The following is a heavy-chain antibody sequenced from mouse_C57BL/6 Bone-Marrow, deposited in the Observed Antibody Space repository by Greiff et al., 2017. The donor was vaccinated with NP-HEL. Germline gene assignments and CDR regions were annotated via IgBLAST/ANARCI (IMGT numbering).Heavy chain of an antibody. Sequence: VQLQQSGAELARPGASVKLSCKASGYTFTSYGISWVKQRTGQGLEWIGEIYPRSGNTYYNEKFKGKATLTADKSSSTAYMELRSLTSEDSAVYFCARRGRYCAWFAYWGQGTLVTVSA. D-gene: IGHD1-1*01. CDR2: IYPRSGNT. CDR3: ARRGRYCAWFAY. J-gene: IGHJ3*01. V-gene: IGHV1-81*01. CDR1: GYTFTSYG.